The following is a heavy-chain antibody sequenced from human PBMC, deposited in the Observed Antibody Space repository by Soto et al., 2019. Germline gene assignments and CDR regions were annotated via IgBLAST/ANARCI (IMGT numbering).Heavy chain of an antibody. CDR2: ISGSGGST. CDR3: ASSDPPGYSPRGSYYYYGMDV. D-gene: IGHD5-18*01. Sequence: GGSLRLSCAASGFTFSSYAMSWVRQAPGKGLEWVSAISGSGGSTYYADSVKGRFTISRDNSKNTLYLQMNSLRAEDTAVYYCASSDPPGYSPRGSYYYYGMDVWGQGTTVTVSS. V-gene: IGHV3-23*01. J-gene: IGHJ6*02. CDR1: GFTFSSYA.